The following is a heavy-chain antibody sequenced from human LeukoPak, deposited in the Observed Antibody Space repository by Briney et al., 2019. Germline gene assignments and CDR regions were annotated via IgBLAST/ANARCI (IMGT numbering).Heavy chain of an antibody. V-gene: IGHV1-69*01. D-gene: IGHD3-22*01. CDR1: GGTFSSYA. Sequence: SSVKVSCKASGGTFSSYAISWVRQAPGQGLEWMGGIIPIFGTANYAQKFQGRVTITADESTSTAYMELSSLRSEDTAVYYCAREGYYDSSGEEVFDPWGQGTLVTVSS. J-gene: IGHJ5*02. CDR2: IIPIFGTA. CDR3: AREGYYDSSGEEVFDP.